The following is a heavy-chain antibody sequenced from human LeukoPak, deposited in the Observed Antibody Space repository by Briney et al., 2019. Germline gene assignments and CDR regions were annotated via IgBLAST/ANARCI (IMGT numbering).Heavy chain of an antibody. V-gene: IGHV4-34*01. CDR1: GGSFSGYY. CDR2: INHGGST. J-gene: IGHJ6*03. Sequence: PSETLSLTCAVYGGSFSGYYWSWIRQPPGKGLEWIGEINHGGSTNYNPSLKSRVTISVDTSKNQFSLKLSSVTAADTAVYYCARATSFRHYYYYMDVWGKGTTVTVSS. CDR3: ARATSFRHYYYYMDV. D-gene: IGHD2/OR15-2a*01.